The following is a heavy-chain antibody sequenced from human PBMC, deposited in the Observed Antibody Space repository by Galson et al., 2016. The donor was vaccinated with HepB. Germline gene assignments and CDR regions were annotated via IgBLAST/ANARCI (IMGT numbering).Heavy chain of an antibody. Sequence: SLRLSCAASGFTFSHFGMHWVRQAPGKGLEWVTLIWYDGSNKYYADSVKGRFTISRDNSKNTLYLQMNSLRADDTAVYYCARDLSWNYFEPRLDYWGQGTLVTVSS. D-gene: IGHD1-7*01. CDR1: GFTFSHFG. CDR3: ARDLSWNYFEPRLDY. V-gene: IGHV3-33*01. CDR2: IWYDGSNK. J-gene: IGHJ4*02.